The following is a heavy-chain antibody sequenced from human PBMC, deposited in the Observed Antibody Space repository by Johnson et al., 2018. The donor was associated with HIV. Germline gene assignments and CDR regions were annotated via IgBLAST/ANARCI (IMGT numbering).Heavy chain of an antibody. V-gene: IGHV3-64*01. CDR1: GFIFSSYA. D-gene: IGHD6-19*01. Sequence: VQLVESGGGLVQPGGSLRLSCAASGFIFSSYAMHWVRQAPGKRLEFVSAISSNGGSTYYANSVKGIFTISRDNSKNKLYLQMGSLRVEDMATYYCARARAKVVAGLDAFDIWGQGTMVTVSS. J-gene: IGHJ3*02. CDR2: ISSNGGST. CDR3: ARARAKVVAGLDAFDI.